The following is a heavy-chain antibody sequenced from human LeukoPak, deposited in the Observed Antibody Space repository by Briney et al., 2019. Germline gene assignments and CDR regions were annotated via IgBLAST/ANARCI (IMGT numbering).Heavy chain of an antibody. CDR3: TTGELN. CDR2: IKGKTDGGTI. D-gene: IGHD3-10*01. J-gene: IGHJ4*02. Sequence: GRSLTLSCPAYGFTFSNAWITSVRQPPGKGLEWVGRIKGKTDGGTIDYAAPVKGRFTISRDDSKNTLYLQMSSLITDDTAGYYCTTGELNWGQGTLVTVSS. CDR1: GFTFSNAW. V-gene: IGHV3-15*01.